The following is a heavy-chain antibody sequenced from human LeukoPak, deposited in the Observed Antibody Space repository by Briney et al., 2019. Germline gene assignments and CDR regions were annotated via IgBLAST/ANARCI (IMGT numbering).Heavy chain of an antibody. D-gene: IGHD6-19*01. J-gene: IGHJ4*02. Sequence: GGSLRLSCAGSGFTFRSYAMHWVRQAPGKGLEWVAVISYDGSNKDYADSVKGRFTISRDNSKNTLFLQMNSLRAEDTAVYYCAKGYSSGWSVGSYWGQGTLVTVSS. CDR1: GFTFRSYA. V-gene: IGHV3-30-3*01. CDR2: ISYDGSNK. CDR3: AKGYSSGWSVGSY.